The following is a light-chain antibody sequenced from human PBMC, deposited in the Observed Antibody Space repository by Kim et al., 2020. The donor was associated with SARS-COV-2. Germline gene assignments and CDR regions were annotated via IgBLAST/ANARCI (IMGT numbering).Light chain of an antibody. V-gene: IGLV3-1*01. CDR3: QAWNSSMV. CDR2: EDN. J-gene: IGLJ2*01. Sequence: SCSPGQTASITSAGDKVGDKAFCWYQKKPGQPPVLVIYEDNQRPSGLPERSSASNSGNTSLLTIGATHAMDEDYYYCQAWNSSMVFGGGTQLTVL. CDR1: KVGDKA.